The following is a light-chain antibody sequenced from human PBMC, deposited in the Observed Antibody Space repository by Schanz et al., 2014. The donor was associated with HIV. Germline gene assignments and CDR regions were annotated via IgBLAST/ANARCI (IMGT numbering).Light chain of an antibody. Sequence: QSALTQPASVSGSPGQSITISCTGTSSDVGSYNLVSWYQQYPGKAPKLMIYEVSKRPSGVPDRFSGSKSGNTASLTVSGLQAEDEAYYYCQSYDNRLRDSKVFGGGTKLTVL. J-gene: IGLJ3*02. CDR2: EVS. CDR3: QSYDNRLRDSKV. V-gene: IGLV2-23*02. CDR1: SSDVGSYNL.